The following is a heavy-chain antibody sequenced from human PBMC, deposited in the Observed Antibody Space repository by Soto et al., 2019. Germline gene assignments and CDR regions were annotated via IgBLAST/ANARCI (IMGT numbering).Heavy chain of an antibody. J-gene: IGHJ4*02. CDR3: ARWGYCSAGSCHSRFPDY. V-gene: IGHV1-18*01. CDR1: GYSFTNYG. Sequence: QVQLVQSGAEVKKPGASVKVSCKASGYSFTNYGFNWVRQAPGQGLEWMGWISADNGDTIYAQTLQDRVSMTTDTSTSTGYMELSSLRSDETGVYYCARWGYCSAGSCHSRFPDYWGQGTLVTVSS. CDR2: ISADNGDT. D-gene: IGHD2-15*01.